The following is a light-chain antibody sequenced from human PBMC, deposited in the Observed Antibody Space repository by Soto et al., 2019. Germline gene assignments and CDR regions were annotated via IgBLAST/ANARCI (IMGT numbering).Light chain of an antibody. CDR3: CSYASSSSYV. J-gene: IGLJ1*01. CDR2: EGT. Sequence: QSALTQPASVSGSPGQSITISCTGTSSNVGSYKLVSWYQQHTAKAPKLLIYEGTQRPSGVSSRFSGSKSGNTASLTISGLQAEDEADYYCCSYASSSSYVFGTGTKVTVL. CDR1: SSNVGSYKL. V-gene: IGLV2-23*01.